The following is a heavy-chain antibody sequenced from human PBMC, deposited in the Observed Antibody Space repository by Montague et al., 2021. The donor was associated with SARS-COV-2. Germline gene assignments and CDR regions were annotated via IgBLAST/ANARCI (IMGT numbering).Heavy chain of an antibody. J-gene: IGHJ6*02. CDR2: IYSGGST. CDR3: AARADYYYGMDV. V-gene: IGHV3-66*01. Sequence: FLRLSCAASGFTVSSSNMSWVRQAPGKGLEWVSVIYSGGSTQYADPVKGRFTISRDKSNYTLYLQMNSLRAEDTAVYYCAARADYYYGMDVWGQGTSVTVSS. CDR1: GFTVSSSN.